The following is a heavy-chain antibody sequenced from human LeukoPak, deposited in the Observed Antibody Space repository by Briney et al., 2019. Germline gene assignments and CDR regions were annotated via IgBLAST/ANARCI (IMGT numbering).Heavy chain of an antibody. CDR2: INSDGSST. CDR1: GFTFSSYW. Sequence: PGGSLRLSCAASGFTFSSYWMHWVRQAPGKGLVWVSRINSDGSSTSYADSVKGRFTISRDNSKNTLYLQMGSLRAKDMAVYYCARVSDYYDSSGPDYWGQGTLVTVSS. CDR3: ARVSDYYDSSGPDY. J-gene: IGHJ4*02. V-gene: IGHV3-74*01. D-gene: IGHD3-22*01.